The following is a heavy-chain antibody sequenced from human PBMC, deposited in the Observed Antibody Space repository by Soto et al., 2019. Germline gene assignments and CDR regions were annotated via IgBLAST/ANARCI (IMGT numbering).Heavy chain of an antibody. CDR1: GFTFSSYS. J-gene: IGHJ4*02. Sequence: GGSLRLSCAASGFTFSSYSMNWVRQAPGKGLEGVSYISRSSSTIYYADSVKGRFTISRDNAKNSLYLPMNSLRAEDTAVYYCARGSTRVRGVIIKFDYWGQGTLVTVSS. CDR3: ARGSTRVRGVIIKFDY. D-gene: IGHD3-10*01. CDR2: ISRSSSTI. V-gene: IGHV3-48*04.